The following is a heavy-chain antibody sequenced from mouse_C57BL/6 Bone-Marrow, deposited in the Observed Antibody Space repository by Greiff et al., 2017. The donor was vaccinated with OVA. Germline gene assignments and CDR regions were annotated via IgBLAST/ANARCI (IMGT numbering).Heavy chain of an antibody. CDR2: INPNNGGT. J-gene: IGHJ2*01. Sequence: VQLKQSGPELVKPGASVKISCKASGYTFTDYYMNWVKQSHGKSLEWIGDINPNNGGTSYNQKFKGKATLTVDKSSSTAYMELRSLTSEDSAVYYCATYSNYGGAFDYWGQGTTLTVSS. CDR1: GYTFTDYY. D-gene: IGHD2-5*01. CDR3: ATYSNYGGAFDY. V-gene: IGHV1-26*01.